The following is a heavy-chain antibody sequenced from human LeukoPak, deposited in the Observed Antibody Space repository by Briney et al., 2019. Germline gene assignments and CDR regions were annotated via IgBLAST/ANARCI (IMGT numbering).Heavy chain of an antibody. CDR3: ARAWNRGYYFDY. CDR2: IYYSGST. V-gene: IGHV4-31*03. CDR1: GGSISSGGDY. D-gene: IGHD1-1*01. J-gene: IGHJ4*02. Sequence: SQTLSLTCTVSGGSISSGGDYWSWIRQHPGKGLEWIGYIYYSGSTYYNPSLKSRVTISVDTSKNQFSLKLSSVTAADTAVYYCARAWNRGYYFDYWGQGTLVTVSS.